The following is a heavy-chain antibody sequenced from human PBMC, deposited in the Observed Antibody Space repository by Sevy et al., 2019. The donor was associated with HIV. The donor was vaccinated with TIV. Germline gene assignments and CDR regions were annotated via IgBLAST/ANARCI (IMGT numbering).Heavy chain of an antibody. CDR1: GFTFSSYA. CDR3: AKTPVQLWFGFDY. V-gene: IGHV3-23*01. Sequence: GGSLRLSCAASGFTFSSYAMSWVRQAPGKGLEWVSAISGSGGSTYYGDSVKGRFTISRDNTKNTLYLQMNSLRAEDTAVYYCAKTPVQLWFGFDYWGQGTLVTVSS. CDR2: ISGSGGST. D-gene: IGHD5-18*01. J-gene: IGHJ4*02.